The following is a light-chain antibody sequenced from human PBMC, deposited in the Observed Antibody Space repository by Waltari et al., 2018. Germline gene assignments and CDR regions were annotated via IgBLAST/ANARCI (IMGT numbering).Light chain of an antibody. Sequence: QSALTQPRSVSGSPGQSVTIPCTGTSSEVGGYNYVAWYQQHPGKAPKLMIYDVSKRPSGVPDRFSGSKSGNTASLTISGLQAEDEADYYCCSYAGSYTLVFGGGTKLTVL. CDR1: SSEVGGYNY. J-gene: IGLJ3*02. CDR3: CSYAGSYTLV. V-gene: IGLV2-11*01. CDR2: DVS.